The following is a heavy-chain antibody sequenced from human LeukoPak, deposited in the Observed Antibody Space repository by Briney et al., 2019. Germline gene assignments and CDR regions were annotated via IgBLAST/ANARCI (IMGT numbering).Heavy chain of an antibody. D-gene: IGHD3-22*01. V-gene: IGHV3-33*08. CDR1: GFTFSSYG. CDR2: IWYDGSNK. Sequence: GGSLRLSCAASGFTFSSYGMHWVRQAPGKGLEWVAVIWYDGSNKYYADSVKGRFTISRDNSKNTLYLQMNSLRAEDTAVYYCARDYYYDSSGSFGAFDIWGQGTMVTVSS. J-gene: IGHJ3*02. CDR3: ARDYYYDSSGSFGAFDI.